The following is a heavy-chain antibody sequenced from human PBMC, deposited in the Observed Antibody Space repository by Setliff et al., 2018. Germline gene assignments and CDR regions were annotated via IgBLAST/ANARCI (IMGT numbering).Heavy chain of an antibody. J-gene: IGHJ4*02. Sequence: PGGSLRLSCAASGFTFSRYWMSWVRQAPGKGLEWVANIKQDGGDTYYMDSVKGRFTISRDNANNSLYLQMNTLRVEDTAVYFCVRLGCSTTSCYYFDYWGQGAQVTVSS. D-gene: IGHD2-2*01. CDR3: VRLGCSTTSCYYFDY. CDR2: IKQDGGDT. CDR1: GFTFSRYW. V-gene: IGHV3-7*01.